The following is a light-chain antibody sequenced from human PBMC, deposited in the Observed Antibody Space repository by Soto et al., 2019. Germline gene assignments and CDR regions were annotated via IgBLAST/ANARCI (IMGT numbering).Light chain of an antibody. Sequence: QSVLTQPPSASGTPGQRVTISCSGSSSNIGSNYVYWYQQLPGTAPKLLIYSNNQRPLGVPDRFSGSKSGTSASLAISGLRSEDEADYYCAAWDDSLSNVFGTGTKLTVL. CDR3: AAWDDSLSNV. J-gene: IGLJ1*01. CDR2: SNN. CDR1: SSNIGSNY. V-gene: IGLV1-47*02.